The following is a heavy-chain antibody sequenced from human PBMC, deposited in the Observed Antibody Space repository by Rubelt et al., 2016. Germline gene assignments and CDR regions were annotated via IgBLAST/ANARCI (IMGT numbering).Heavy chain of an antibody. J-gene: IGHJ4*02. D-gene: IGHD6-19*01. Sequence: QITLKESGPTLLKPTQTLTLTCTFSGFSLTTSGVGVGWIRQPPGKALEWLALIYWNDDERYRPFLKSRLTNTKDTSKKKVVITRADGEPADSAAYYGAHRRTGWYGFCDYWGRGTLVAVSS. CDR1: GFSLTTSGVG. CDR3: AHRRTGWYGFCDY. V-gene: IGHV2-5*01. CDR2: IYWNDDE.